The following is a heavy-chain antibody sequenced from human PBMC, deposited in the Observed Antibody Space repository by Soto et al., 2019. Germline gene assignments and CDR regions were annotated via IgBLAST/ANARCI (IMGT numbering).Heavy chain of an antibody. J-gene: IGHJ5*02. CDR2: VYSTGTI. D-gene: IGHD4-17*01. CDR1: GDFISYYS. V-gene: IGHV4-4*07. CDR3: ARDDFGRNPRAFDP. Sequence: QVQLQESGPGLVKPSETLSLTCTVSGDFISYYSWAWIRQSAGKGLEWIGRVYSTGTIFYNPSLKSRATMSVDTSKNQFALKLTAVNAADTAVYCCARDDFGRNPRAFDPWGQGTLVTVSS.